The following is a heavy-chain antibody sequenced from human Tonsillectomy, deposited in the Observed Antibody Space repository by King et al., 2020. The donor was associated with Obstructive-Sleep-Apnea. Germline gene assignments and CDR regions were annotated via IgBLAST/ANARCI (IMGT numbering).Heavy chain of an antibody. J-gene: IGHJ2*01. CDR3: ARGTGYFDL. Sequence: VQLVESGGGLVQPGRSLRLSCAASGFRFDDYVMHWVRQGPGKGLEWVSGISWKSGRIGYADSVKGRFTISRDNAKNDLYLQMNSLRAEDTALYYCARGTGYFDLWGRGTLVTVS. V-gene: IGHV3-9*01. D-gene: IGHD1-1*01. CDR2: ISWKSGRI. CDR1: GFRFDDYV.